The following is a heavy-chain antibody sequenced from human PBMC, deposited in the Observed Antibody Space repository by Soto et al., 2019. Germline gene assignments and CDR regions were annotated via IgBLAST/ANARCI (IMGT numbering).Heavy chain of an antibody. V-gene: IGHV3-48*02. CDR2: VTASGDTV. D-gene: IGHD2-15*01. CDR3: VREEAPGSGGLTYHYYYNGMDV. Sequence: GSLRLSRVASLLTFSRYNIHWCRQAPVKLPDWVGSVTASGDTVFYADSLEGRFSISRDVATNSVHLQMHSLRDKDTAVYYWVREEAPGSGGLTYHYYYNGMDVWGQGTRVTSP. J-gene: IGHJ6*02. CDR1: LLTFSRYN.